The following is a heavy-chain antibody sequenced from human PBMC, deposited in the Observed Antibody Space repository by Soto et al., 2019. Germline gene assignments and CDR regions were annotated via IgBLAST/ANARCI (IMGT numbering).Heavy chain of an antibody. CDR2: IYTSGST. Sequence: SETLSLTCTVSGGPISSYYWSWIRQPAGKGLERIGRIYTSGSTNYNPSLKSRVTMSVDTSKNQFSLKLSSVTAADTAVYYCARGAGYYYDSSGYSDAFDIWGQGTMVTVSS. D-gene: IGHD3-22*01. CDR1: GGPISSYY. J-gene: IGHJ3*02. CDR3: ARGAGYYYDSSGYSDAFDI. V-gene: IGHV4-4*07.